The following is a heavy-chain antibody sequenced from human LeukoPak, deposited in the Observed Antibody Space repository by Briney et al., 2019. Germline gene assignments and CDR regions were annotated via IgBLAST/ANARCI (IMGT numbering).Heavy chain of an antibody. V-gene: IGHV3-72*01. J-gene: IGHJ4*02. CDR1: GFIFGDHY. CDR2: IRNKGNRYTT. Sequence: PGGSLRLSCVASGFIFGDHYMDWVRQAPGKGLEGVGRIRNKGNRYTTEYAASVKGRFTISRDDSKNSLYLQMNSLKTEDTAMYYCARDPKDRWAFFDYWGQGTLVTVSS. CDR3: ARDPKDRWAFFDY. D-gene: IGHD5-24*01.